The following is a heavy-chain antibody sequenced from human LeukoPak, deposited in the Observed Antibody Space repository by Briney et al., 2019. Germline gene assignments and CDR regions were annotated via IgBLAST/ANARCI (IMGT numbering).Heavy chain of an antibody. Sequence: ASVKVSCKASGYTFTGYYMHWVRQAPGRGLEWMGWINPNTGGTNYAQKFQGRVTMTRDTSISTAYMEVSSLRSDDTAVYYCARDRGSYYNIFDSWGQGTLVTVSS. V-gene: IGHV1-2*02. CDR1: GYTFTGYY. J-gene: IGHJ4*02. CDR2: INPNTGGT. CDR3: ARDRGSYYNIFDS. D-gene: IGHD3-10*01.